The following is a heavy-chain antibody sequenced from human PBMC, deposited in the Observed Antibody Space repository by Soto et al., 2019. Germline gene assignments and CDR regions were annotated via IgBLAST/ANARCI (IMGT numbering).Heavy chain of an antibody. CDR1: GFTFTNYW. Sequence: EVQLVESGGTLVQPGGSLRLSCAATGFTFTNYWMHWVRQAPGKGLVWVSRINGDGSNTFYADSVKGRLTISRDNAENTVYLPMNSLRAEDTAVYYCARGIQYRYGMDVWGQGTTVTVSS. CDR3: ARGIQYRYGMDV. V-gene: IGHV3-74*01. J-gene: IGHJ6*02. D-gene: IGHD3-16*02. CDR2: INGDGSNT.